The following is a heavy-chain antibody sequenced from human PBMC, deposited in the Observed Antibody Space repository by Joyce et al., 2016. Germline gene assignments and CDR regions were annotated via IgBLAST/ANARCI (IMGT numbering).Heavy chain of an antibody. CDR3: ARGGLRRGSGHKELSEIDY. Sequence: QVQLVQSGAEVKKPGASVKVSCKASGYTFINYYIHWVRQAPGQGLEWMGWINPSSVATKYAKKFQGWVTMTRDTSITTAYMELNSLKSDDTAVYYCARGGLRRGSGHKELSEIDYWGQGTLVTVSS. D-gene: IGHD6-19*01. CDR2: INPSSVAT. J-gene: IGHJ4*02. CDR1: GYTFINYY. V-gene: IGHV1-2*04.